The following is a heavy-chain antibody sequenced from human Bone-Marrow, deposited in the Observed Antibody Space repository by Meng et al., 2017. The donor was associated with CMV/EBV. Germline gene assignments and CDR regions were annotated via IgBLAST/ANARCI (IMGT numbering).Heavy chain of an antibody. CDR3: ARSPVTTPTYDY. CDR1: KFTFSNYG. CDR2: IRFDGSTE. D-gene: IGHD4-17*01. V-gene: IGHV3-30*02. Sequence: GESLKISCAASKFTFSNYGMHWVRQAPGKGLEWVAFIRFDGSTEYYADSVKGRFTISRDNSKNTLYLQMNSLRAADTAVYYCARSPVTTPTYDYWGQGTLVTVSS. J-gene: IGHJ4*02.